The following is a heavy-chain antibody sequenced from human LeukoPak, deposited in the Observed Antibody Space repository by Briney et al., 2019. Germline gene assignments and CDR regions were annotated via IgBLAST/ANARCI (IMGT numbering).Heavy chain of an antibody. Sequence: SETLSLTCAVYGGSFSGYYWSWIRQPPGKGLEWIGYIYHSGSTYYNPSLKSRVTISVDRSKNQFSLKLSSVTAADTAVYYCARVLPTGTPYYMDVWGKGTTVTVSS. D-gene: IGHD1-1*01. CDR3: ARVLPTGTPYYMDV. CDR2: IYHSGST. V-gene: IGHV4-34*01. CDR1: GGSFSGYY. J-gene: IGHJ6*03.